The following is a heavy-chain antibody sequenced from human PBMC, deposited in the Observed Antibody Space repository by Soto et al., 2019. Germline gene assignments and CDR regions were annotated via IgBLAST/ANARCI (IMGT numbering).Heavy chain of an antibody. CDR2: IYYSGST. Sequence: PSETLSLTCTVSGGSISSGDYYWSWIRQPPGKGLEWIGYIYYSGSTYYNPSLKSRVTISVDTSKNQFSLKLSSVTAADTAVYYCARGIYCTNGVCWPGYFEYWGQGTMVTVS. D-gene: IGHD2-8*01. J-gene: IGHJ4*02. CDR1: GGSISSGDYY. V-gene: IGHV4-30-4*01. CDR3: ARGIYCTNGVCWPGYFEY.